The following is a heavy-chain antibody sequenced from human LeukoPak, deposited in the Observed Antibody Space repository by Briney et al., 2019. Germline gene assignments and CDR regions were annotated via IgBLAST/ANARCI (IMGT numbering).Heavy chain of an antibody. V-gene: IGHV3-7*01. CDR2: IKQDGSER. J-gene: IGHJ4*02. CDR1: GFSFSGYW. D-gene: IGHD3-22*01. CDR3: ARDSGYYGLFDY. Sequence: GGSLRLSCAASGFSFSGYWMTWVRQAPGKGLEWVANIKQDGSERYYVDSVKGRFTVSRDNAKNSLYLQMNSLRAEDTAVYYCARDSGYYGLFDYWGQGTLVTVSS.